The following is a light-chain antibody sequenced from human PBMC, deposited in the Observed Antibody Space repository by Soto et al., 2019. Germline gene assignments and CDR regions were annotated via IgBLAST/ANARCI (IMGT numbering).Light chain of an antibody. CDR3: QSYDNSLSAWV. Sequence: QSVLTQPPSVSGAPGQRVTISCTGSYSNIGAGYDVHWYQQLPGTAPKLLMYGNSNRPSGVPDRFSGSKSGTSASLAITGLQAEDEADYYCQSYDNSLSAWVFGGGTKLTVL. J-gene: IGLJ3*02. CDR2: GNS. CDR1: YSNIGAGYD. V-gene: IGLV1-40*01.